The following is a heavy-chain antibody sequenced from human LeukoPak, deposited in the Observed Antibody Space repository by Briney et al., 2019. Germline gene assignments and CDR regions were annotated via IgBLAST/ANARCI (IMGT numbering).Heavy chain of an antibody. CDR1: GYTLTELS. V-gene: IGHV1-24*01. D-gene: IGHD1-26*01. CDR2: FGPEDGET. J-gene: IGHJ4*02. CDR3: AFSVGATMGFDY. Sequence: GASVTVSSTVSGYTLTELSMQWVRQARGKGREWMGGFGPEDGETIYAQKFQGRVTMTEDTSTDTAYMELSSLRSEDTAVYYCAFSVGATMGFDYWGQGTLVTVSS.